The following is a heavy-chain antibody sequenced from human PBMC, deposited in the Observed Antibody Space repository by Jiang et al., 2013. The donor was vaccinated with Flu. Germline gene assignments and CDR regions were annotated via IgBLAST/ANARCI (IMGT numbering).Heavy chain of an antibody. CDR3: AKPRRYSSSWFYFDY. D-gene: IGHD6-13*01. V-gene: IGHV3-23*01. J-gene: IGHJ4*02. Sequence: RLSCTASGFTFSSYAMSWVRQAPGKGLEWVSVISGSGDRTYYADSVKGRFTISRDNSKNTLYLQMNSLRAEDTAVYYCAKPRRYSSSWFYFDYWGQGTLVTVSS. CDR2: ISGSGDRT. CDR1: GFTFSSYA.